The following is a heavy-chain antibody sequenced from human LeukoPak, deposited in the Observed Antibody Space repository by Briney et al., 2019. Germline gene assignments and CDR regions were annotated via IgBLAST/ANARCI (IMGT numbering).Heavy chain of an antibody. CDR3: ARDNDKVVDH. CDR2: IAAYNGNR. J-gene: IGHJ4*01. D-gene: IGHD1-1*01. V-gene: IGHV1-18*01. Sequence: ASVKVSCKTSGYTFSNYGISWVRQAPGQGLEWMGWIAAYNGNRLYAQRFQGRITLTTDTSTSTSYMELRSLEYDDTAIYYCARDNDKVVDHWGQGTLVTVSS. CDR1: GYTFSNYG.